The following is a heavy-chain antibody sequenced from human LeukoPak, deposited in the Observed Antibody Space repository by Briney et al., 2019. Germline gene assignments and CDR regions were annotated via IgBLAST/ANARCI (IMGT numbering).Heavy chain of an antibody. D-gene: IGHD6-19*01. V-gene: IGHV3-74*01. Sequence: GGSLRLSCAASGFTFSSYWMHWVRRAPGKGLVWVSRINSDGSSTSYADSVKGRFTISRDNAKNTLYLQMNSLRAEDTAVYYCAREGAVAGNFDYWGQGTLVTVSS. CDR3: AREGAVAGNFDY. J-gene: IGHJ4*02. CDR2: INSDGSST. CDR1: GFTFSSYW.